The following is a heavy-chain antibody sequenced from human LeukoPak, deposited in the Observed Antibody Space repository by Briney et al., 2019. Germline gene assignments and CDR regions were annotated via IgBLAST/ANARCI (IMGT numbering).Heavy chain of an antibody. CDR1: GFTFSNYW. J-gene: IGHJ4*02. CDR3: AKDRYSSSWSGEFDH. V-gene: IGHV3-74*01. CDR2: ISGDGSST. Sequence: GGSLRLSCATSGFTFSNYWIHWVRQAPGKGLVWVSRISGDGSSTNYADSVKGRFTISRDYAKNTLYLQMNSLRAEDTAVYYCAKDRYSSSWSGEFDHWGQGTLVTVSS. D-gene: IGHD6-13*01.